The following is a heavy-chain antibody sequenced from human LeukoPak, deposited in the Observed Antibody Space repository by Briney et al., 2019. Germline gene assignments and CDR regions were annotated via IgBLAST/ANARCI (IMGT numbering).Heavy chain of an antibody. CDR1: GGSISGNY. Sequence: PSETLSLTCTVSGGSISGNYWSWIRQSPGKGLEWIGYIHYSGNTNYNPSLKSRVTMSVDTSKNQFSLNLNSVTAADTAVYYCARDRHYTTSLSLDSWGQGALVTVSS. V-gene: IGHV4-59*12. D-gene: IGHD2-2*02. J-gene: IGHJ4*02. CDR3: ARDRHYTTSLSLDS. CDR2: IHYSGNT.